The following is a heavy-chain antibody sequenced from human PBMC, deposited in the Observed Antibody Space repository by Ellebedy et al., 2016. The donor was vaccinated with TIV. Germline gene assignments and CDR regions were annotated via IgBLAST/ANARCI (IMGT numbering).Heavy chain of an antibody. Sequence: SETLSLXCAVYGGSFSGYYWSWIRQPPGKGLEWIGEINHSGSTNYNPSLKSRVTISVDTSKNQFSLKLSSVTAADTAVYYCARRWLRFRHDAFDIWGQGTMVTVSS. CDR3: ARRWLRFRHDAFDI. J-gene: IGHJ3*02. CDR2: INHSGST. V-gene: IGHV4-34*01. CDR1: GGSFSGYY. D-gene: IGHD5-12*01.